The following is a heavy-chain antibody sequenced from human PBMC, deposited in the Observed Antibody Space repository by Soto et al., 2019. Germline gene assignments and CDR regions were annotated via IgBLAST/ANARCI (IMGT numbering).Heavy chain of an antibody. D-gene: IGHD2-15*01. CDR3: AKARCSATDCYVPYY. J-gene: IGHJ4*02. CDR1: GFTFSTYT. Sequence: EVQLLESGGGMVQPGGSLRLSCAASGFTFSTYTMSWVRQAPAKGLGWVSVISGSGGIPSYADSVQGRFTVARDNPNNTLHLQVSSLRADDTAFYYCAKARCSATDCYVPYYLGQGTLVTVS. V-gene: IGHV3-23*01. CDR2: ISGSGGIP.